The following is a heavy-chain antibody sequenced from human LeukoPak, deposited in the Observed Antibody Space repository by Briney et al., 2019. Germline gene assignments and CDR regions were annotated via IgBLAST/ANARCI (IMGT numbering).Heavy chain of an antibody. CDR2: IIPIFGTA. D-gene: IGHD3-10*01. V-gene: IGHV1-69*13. J-gene: IGHJ5*02. Sequence: ASVKVSCKASGGTFSSYAISWVRQAPGQGLEWMGGIIPIFGTANYAQKFQGRVTITADESTSTAYMELSSLRSEDTAVYYCARGETPTMVRGVSGAFDPWGQGTLVTVSS. CDR3: ARGETPTMVRGVSGAFDP. CDR1: GGTFSSYA.